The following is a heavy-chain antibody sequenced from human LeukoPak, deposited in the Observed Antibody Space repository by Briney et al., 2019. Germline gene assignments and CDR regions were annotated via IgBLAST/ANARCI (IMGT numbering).Heavy chain of an antibody. CDR2: IYPGDSDT. CDR1: GYSFTSYW. CDR3: ARYRELANPVPGHTGSDI. J-gene: IGHJ3*02. D-gene: IGHD2-2*01. V-gene: IGHV5-51*01. Sequence: KNGESLKISCKGSGYSFTSYWIGWVRQMPGKGLEWMGIIYPGDSDTRYSPSFQGQVTISADKSISTAYLQWSSLKASDTAMYYCARYRELANPVPGHTGSDIWGQGTMVTVSS.